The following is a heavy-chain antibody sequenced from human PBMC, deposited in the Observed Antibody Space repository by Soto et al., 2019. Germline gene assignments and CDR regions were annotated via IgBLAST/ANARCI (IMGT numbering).Heavy chain of an antibody. V-gene: IGHV4-34*01. D-gene: IGHD3-3*01. CDR2: INHSGST. CDR1: GGSFSGYY. CDR3: ARGPTIFGVVITARYGMDV. Sequence: PSETLSLTCAVYGGSFSGYYWSWIRHPPGKGLEWIGEINHSGSTNYNPSLKSRVTISVDTSENQFSLKLSSVTAADTAVYYCARGPTIFGVVITARYGMDVWGQGTTVPVSS. J-gene: IGHJ6*02.